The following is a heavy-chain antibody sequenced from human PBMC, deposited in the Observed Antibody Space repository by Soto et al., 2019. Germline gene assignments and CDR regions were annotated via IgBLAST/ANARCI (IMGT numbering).Heavy chain of an antibody. CDR3: AREVTMVRGVRVLYYYGLDV. J-gene: IGHJ6*02. D-gene: IGHD3-10*01. Sequence: SETLSLTCTVSGDSISSGGYYWSWIRQHPGKGLEYIGYIYYSGSTYYNPSLKSRITISVDTSKNQFSLNLSSVTAADTAVYYCAREVTMVRGVRVLYYYGLDVWGQGTTVTVSS. CDR2: IYYSGST. CDR1: GDSISSGGYY. V-gene: IGHV4-31*03.